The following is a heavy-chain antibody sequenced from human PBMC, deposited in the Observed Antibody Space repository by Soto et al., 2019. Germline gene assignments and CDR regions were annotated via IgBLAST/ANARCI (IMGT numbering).Heavy chain of an antibody. D-gene: IGHD3-22*01. Sequence: EVQLVESGEGLVKPGGSLRLSCAASGFTFSNAWMSWVRQAPGKGLEWVGRIKSKTDGGTTDYAAPVKGRFTISRDDSKNTLYLQMNSLKTEDTAVYYCTTGIYDSSGYYYPDAFDIWGQGTMVTVSS. CDR1: GFTFSNAW. V-gene: IGHV3-15*01. J-gene: IGHJ3*02. CDR3: TTGIYDSSGYYYPDAFDI. CDR2: IKSKTDGGTT.